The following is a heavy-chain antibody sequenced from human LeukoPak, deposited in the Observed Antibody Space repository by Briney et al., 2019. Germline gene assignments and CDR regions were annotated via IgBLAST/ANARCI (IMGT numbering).Heavy chain of an antibody. CDR2: IIPIFGTA. CDR1: GGTFSSYA. V-gene: IGHV1-69*13. J-gene: IGHJ4*02. Sequence: ASVKVSCKASGGTFSSYAISWVRQAPGQGLEWMGGIIPIFGTANYAQKFQGRVTITADESTSTAYMELSSLRSEDTAVYYCANHRIKTYYYGSGSYYPLDYWGQGTLVTVSS. D-gene: IGHD3-10*01. CDR3: ANHRIKTYYYGSGSYYPLDY.